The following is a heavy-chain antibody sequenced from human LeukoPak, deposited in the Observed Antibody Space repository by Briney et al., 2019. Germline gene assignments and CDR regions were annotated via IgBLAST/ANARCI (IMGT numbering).Heavy chain of an antibody. CDR3: ARVGYDYPFDY. D-gene: IGHD5-12*01. CDR1: GFTFSSYA. J-gene: IGHJ4*02. Sequence: NPGGSLRLSCAASGFTFSSYAMSWVRQAPGKGLEWVSSISSSSSYIYYADSVKGRFTISRDNAKNSLYLQMNSLRAEDTAVYYCARVGYDYPFDYWGQGTLVTVSS. V-gene: IGHV3-21*01. CDR2: ISSSSSYI.